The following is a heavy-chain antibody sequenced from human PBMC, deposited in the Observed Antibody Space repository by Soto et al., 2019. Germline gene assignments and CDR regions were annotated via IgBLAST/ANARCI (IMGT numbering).Heavy chain of an antibody. J-gene: IGHJ3*02. V-gene: IGHV4-4*02. D-gene: IGHD1-26*01. CDR1: GGSISTSNW. CDR3: ARDRVGATTADFEI. CDR2: VYRTGST. Sequence: PSETLSLTCTVSGGSISTSNWWSWVRQPPGKGLEWIGEVYRTGSTNYNPSLKSRVTISVDKSKNQFSLKLSSVTAADTAVYYSARDRVGATTADFEIWGQGTMVTVS.